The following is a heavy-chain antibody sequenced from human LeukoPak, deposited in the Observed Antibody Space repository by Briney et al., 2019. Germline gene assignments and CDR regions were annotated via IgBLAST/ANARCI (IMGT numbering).Heavy chain of an antibody. CDR1: GFTFSSYS. D-gene: IGHD6-6*01. J-gene: IGHJ4*02. Sequence: GGSLRLSCAASGFTFSSYSMNWVRQAPGKGLEWVSSISSSSSYIYYADSVKGRFTISRDNAKNSLYLQMNSLRAEDTAVYYCARDASSSSPCDYWGQGTLVTVSS. CDR2: ISSSSSYI. CDR3: ARDASSSSPCDY. V-gene: IGHV3-21*01.